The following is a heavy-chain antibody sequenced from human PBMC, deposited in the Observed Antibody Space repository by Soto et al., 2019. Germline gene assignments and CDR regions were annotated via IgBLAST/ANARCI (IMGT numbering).Heavy chain of an antibody. CDR2: ISYDGSNK. J-gene: IGHJ5*02. V-gene: IGHV3-30-3*01. CDR3: ARDALSVPAATPVWFDP. CDR1: GFTFTSYA. D-gene: IGHD2-2*01. Sequence: PGGSLRLSCAASGFTFTSYAMDRVRQAPGKGLEWVAVISYDGSNKYYADSVKGRFTISRDNSKNTLYLQMNSLRAEDTAVYYCARDALSVPAATPVWFDPWGQGTLVTVSS.